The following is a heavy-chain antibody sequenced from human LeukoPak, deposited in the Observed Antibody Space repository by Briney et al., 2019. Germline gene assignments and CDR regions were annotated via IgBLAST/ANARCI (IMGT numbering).Heavy chain of an antibody. CDR3: AKLPSIVVVPARDY. CDR2: IRYDGSNK. CDR1: GFTFSSYG. J-gene: IGHJ4*02. Sequence: SGGSLRLSCAASGFTFSSYGMHWVRQAPGKGLEWVAFIRYDGSNKYYADSVKGRFTISRDNSKNTLYLQMNSLRAEDTAVYYCAKLPSIVVVPARDYWGQGTLVTVSS. V-gene: IGHV3-30*02. D-gene: IGHD2-2*01.